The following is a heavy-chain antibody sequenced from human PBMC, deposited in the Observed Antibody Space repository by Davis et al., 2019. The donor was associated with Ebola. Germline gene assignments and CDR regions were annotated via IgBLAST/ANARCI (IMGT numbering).Heavy chain of an antibody. J-gene: IGHJ5*02. V-gene: IGHV1-8*01. CDR1: GYTFTSYD. CDR2: MNPNSGNT. Sequence: ASVTVSCKASGYTFTSYDINWVRQATGQGLEWMGWMNPNSGNTGYAQKFQGRVTMTRNTSISTAYMELSSLRSEDTAVYYCARVRGPGVELRWFDPWGQGTLVTVSS. CDR3: ARVRGPGVELRWFDP. D-gene: IGHD1-7*01.